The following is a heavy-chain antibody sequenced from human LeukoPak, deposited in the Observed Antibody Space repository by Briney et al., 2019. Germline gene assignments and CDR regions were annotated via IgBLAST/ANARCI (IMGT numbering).Heavy chain of an antibody. CDR2: INHSGST. V-gene: IGHV4-4*02. D-gene: IGHD3-10*01. Sequence: SETLSLTCAVSSGSISSNNWWSWVRQPPGKGLEWIGEINHSGSTYYNPSLKSRVTISIDTSKNQFSLKLTSVTAADTAVYYCSRYMVRGFFDYWGQGTLVTVSS. CDR1: SGSISSNNW. CDR3: SRYMVRGFFDY. J-gene: IGHJ4*02.